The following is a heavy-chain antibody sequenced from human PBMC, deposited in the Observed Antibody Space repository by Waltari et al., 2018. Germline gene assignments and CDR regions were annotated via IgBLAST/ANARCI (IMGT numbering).Heavy chain of an antibody. J-gene: IGHJ4*02. CDR1: GVSISSCSYY. CDR3: ARMVRGYCSSTSCHTDH. Sequence: QLQLQESGPGLVKPSETLSLTCPVSGVSISSCSYYWGWVRPPPGKGLQQFGRNYYSGSTYYNPSLKSRATISVDTSKNQFSLRVSSVTAADTAVFYCARMVRGYCSSTSCHTDHWGQGTLVTVSS. CDR2: NYYSGST. V-gene: IGHV4-39*07. D-gene: IGHD2-2*01.